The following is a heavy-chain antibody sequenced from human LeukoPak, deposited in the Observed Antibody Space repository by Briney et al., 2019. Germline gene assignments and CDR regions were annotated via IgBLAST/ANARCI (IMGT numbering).Heavy chain of an antibody. CDR3: ARHSGFKDYYYYMDV. J-gene: IGHJ6*03. Sequence: SETLSLTCTVSGGSISSSSYYWGWLRQPPGKGLEWIGSIYYSGSTYYNPSLKSRVTISVDTSKNQFSLKLSSVTAADTAVYYCARHSGFKDYYYYMDVWGKGTTVTVSS. CDR2: IYYSGST. CDR1: GGSISSSSYY. D-gene: IGHD1-26*01. V-gene: IGHV4-39*01.